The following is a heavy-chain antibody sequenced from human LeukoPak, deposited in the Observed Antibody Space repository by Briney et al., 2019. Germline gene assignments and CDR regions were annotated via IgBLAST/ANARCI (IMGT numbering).Heavy chain of an antibody. D-gene: IGHD5-18*01. J-gene: IGHJ4*02. Sequence: ASVKDSCMASGYTFTSYYMHWVRQAPGQGLEWMGIINPSGGSTSYAQKFQGRVTMTRDTSTSTVYMELSSVRSEDTAVYYCARDRYSYGTPFDYWGQGTLVTVSS. V-gene: IGHV1-46*01. CDR1: GYTFTSYY. CDR2: INPSGGST. CDR3: ARDRYSYGTPFDY.